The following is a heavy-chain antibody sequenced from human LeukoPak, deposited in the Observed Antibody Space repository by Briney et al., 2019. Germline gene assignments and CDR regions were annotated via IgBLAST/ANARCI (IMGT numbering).Heavy chain of an antibody. CDR2: ITASGGTT. J-gene: IGHJ5*02. CDR1: GFTFNSYA. V-gene: IGHV3-23*01. D-gene: IGHD2-2*01. CDR3: AKEPREYCSSTSCPNWFDL. Sequence: GGSLRFSCAASGFTFNSYAMSWVRQAPGKGLEWVSAITASGGTTYYEDSVKGRFTISRDNYENTLFLQMNRLRAEDMAVYYCAKEPREYCSSTSCPNWFDLWGQGTLVTVSS.